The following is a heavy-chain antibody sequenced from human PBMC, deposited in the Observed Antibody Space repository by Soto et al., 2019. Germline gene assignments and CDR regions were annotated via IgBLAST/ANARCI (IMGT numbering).Heavy chain of an antibody. V-gene: IGHV4-34*01. CDR3: AMTRITMVRGVSGHFDY. CDR1: GGSFSCYY. D-gene: IGHD3-10*01. Sequence: SETLSLTCAVYGGSFSCYYWSWIRQPPGKGLEWIGEINHSGSTNYNPSLKSRVTISVDTSKNQFSLELSSLRSEDTAVYYCAMTRITMVRGVSGHFDYWGQGTLVTVSS. CDR2: INHSGST. J-gene: IGHJ4*02.